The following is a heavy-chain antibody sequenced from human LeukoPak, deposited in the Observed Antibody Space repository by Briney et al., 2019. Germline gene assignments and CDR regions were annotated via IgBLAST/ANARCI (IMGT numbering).Heavy chain of an antibody. CDR1: GYTFTGYY. V-gene: IGHV1-2*02. CDR2: INPNSGGT. D-gene: IGHD4-17*01. CDR3: ARALAVTTLALDY. Sequence: ASVKVSCKASGYTFTGYYMHWVRQAPGQGLEWMGWINPNSGGTNYAQKFQGRVTMTRDTSISTAYMEPSRLRSDDTAVYYCARALAVTTLALDYWGQGTLVTVSS. J-gene: IGHJ4*02.